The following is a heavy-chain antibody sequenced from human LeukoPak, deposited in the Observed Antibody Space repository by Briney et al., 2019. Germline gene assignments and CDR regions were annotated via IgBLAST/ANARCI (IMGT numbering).Heavy chain of an antibody. CDR3: ARGGLYYDSSGLDY. V-gene: IGHV4-59*12. CDR1: GGSISSYY. Sequence: SETLSLTCTVSGGSISSYYWSWIRQPPGKGLEWIGYIYYSGSTYYNPSLKSRVTISVDTSKNQFSLKLSSVTAADTAVYYCARGGLYYDSSGLDYWGQGTLVTVSS. J-gene: IGHJ4*02. D-gene: IGHD3-22*01. CDR2: IYYSGST.